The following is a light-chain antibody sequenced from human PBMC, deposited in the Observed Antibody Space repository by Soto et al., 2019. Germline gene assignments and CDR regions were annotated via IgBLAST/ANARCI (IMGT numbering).Light chain of an antibody. CDR2: GTS. Sequence: EIVLSLSPVTLSLSKGERATLSCSASHTVSRMYLSWFQQKPGQAPRLLIYGTSTRATGIPVRFSGSGSGTDFTLTISSLQPEDFAVYFCHQDFNLPWTFGQGTKVDIK. V-gene: IGKV3D-7*01. CDR3: HQDFNLPWT. J-gene: IGKJ1*01. CDR1: HTVSRMY.